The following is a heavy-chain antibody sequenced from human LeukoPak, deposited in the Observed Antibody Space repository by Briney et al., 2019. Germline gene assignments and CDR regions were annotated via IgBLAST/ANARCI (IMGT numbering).Heavy chain of an antibody. Sequence: GGSLRLSCAASGFTVSSNYMSWVRQAPGKGLEWVSVIYSGGSTHYADSVKGRFTISRDNSKNTLYLQMNSLRAEDTAVYYCASTHSSGWSYYFDYWGQGTLVTVSS. V-gene: IGHV3-66*02. D-gene: IGHD6-19*01. CDR1: GFTVSSNY. CDR3: ASTHSSGWSYYFDY. CDR2: IYSGGST. J-gene: IGHJ4*02.